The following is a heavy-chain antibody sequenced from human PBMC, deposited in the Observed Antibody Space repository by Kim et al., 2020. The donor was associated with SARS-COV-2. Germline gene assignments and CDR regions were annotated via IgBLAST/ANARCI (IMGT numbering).Heavy chain of an antibody. Sequence: SETLSLTCTVSGGSISSSSYYWGWIRQPPGKGLEWIGSIYYSGGTYYNPSLKSRVTISVDTSKNQFSLKLSSVTAADTAVYYCARDVYYDILTGYFXXYWGQGTLVTXSS. D-gene: IGHD3-9*01. J-gene: IGHJ4*02. CDR1: GGSISSSSYY. V-gene: IGHV4-39*02. CDR2: IYYSGGT. CDR3: ARDVYYDILTGYFXXY.